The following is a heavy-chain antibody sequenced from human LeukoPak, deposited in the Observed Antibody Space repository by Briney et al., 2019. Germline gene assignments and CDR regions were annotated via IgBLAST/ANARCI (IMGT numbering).Heavy chain of an antibody. D-gene: IGHD1-26*01. CDR3: ASQGHHGKIVGTTLSYFYMDV. V-gene: IGHV4-34*01. CDR2: INHSGST. Sequence: SETLSLTCAVYGGSFSGYYWSWIRQPPGKGLEWSGEINHSGSTNYNPSLKSRVTISVDTSKNQFSLKLSSVTAADTAFYYCASQGHHGKIVGTTLSYFYMDVWGKGTKVTVSS. J-gene: IGHJ6*03. CDR1: GGSFSGYY.